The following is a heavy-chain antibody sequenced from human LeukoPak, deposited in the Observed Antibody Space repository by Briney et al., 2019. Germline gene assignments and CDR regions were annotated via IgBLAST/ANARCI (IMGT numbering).Heavy chain of an antibody. Sequence: GASLRLSCAAFGFTFSSYAMSWVRQAPGKGLEWVSTITSSGGSTYYADSVKGRFTISRDNSKNTLFLQTNSLRAEDTAVYYCAKGSLTIWYAFDIWGQGTMVTVSS. CDR3: AKGSLTIWYAFDI. CDR2: ITSSGGST. V-gene: IGHV3-23*01. CDR1: GFTFSSYA. D-gene: IGHD2-8*02. J-gene: IGHJ3*02.